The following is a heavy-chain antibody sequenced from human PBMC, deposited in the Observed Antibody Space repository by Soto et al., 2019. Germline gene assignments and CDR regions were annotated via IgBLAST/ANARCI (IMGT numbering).Heavy chain of an antibody. CDR3: ARDRGGITMVRGDQHAFDI. CDR1: GDSVSSNSAA. J-gene: IGHJ3*02. Sequence: QSQTLSLTCAISGDSVSSNSAAWNWIRQSPSRGLEWLGRTYYRSKWYNDYAVSVKSRITINPDTSKNQFSLQLNSVTPEDTAVYYCARDRGGITMVRGDQHAFDIWGQGTMVTVSS. V-gene: IGHV6-1*01. CDR2: TYYRSKWYN. D-gene: IGHD3-10*01.